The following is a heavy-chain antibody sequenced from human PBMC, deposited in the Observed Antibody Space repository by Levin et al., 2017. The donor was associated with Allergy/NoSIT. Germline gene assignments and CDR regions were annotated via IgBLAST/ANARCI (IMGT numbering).Heavy chain of an antibody. CDR2: IFRTGSA. CDR3: AREDGSGIHGSEY. V-gene: IGHV4-39*07. J-gene: IGHJ4*02. CDR1: GGPISTSSDY. D-gene: IGHD3-10*01. Sequence: PSETLSLTCTVSGGPISTSSDYWGWIRQPPGKGLEWIGSIFRTGSAYYSPSLRGRVTISLDTSKNQFSLKLTSVTAADTAVYYCAREDGSGIHGSEYWGQGTLVTVSS.